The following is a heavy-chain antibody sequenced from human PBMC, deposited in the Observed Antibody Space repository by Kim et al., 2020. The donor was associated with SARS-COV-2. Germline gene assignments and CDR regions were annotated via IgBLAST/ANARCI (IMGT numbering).Heavy chain of an antibody. V-gene: IGHV5-51*01. D-gene: IGHD3-22*01. CDR3: ARLDDSSGYYSYYFDY. J-gene: IGHJ4*02. Sequence: GESLKISCKGSGYSFTSYWIGWVRQMPGKGLEWMGIIYPGDSDTRYSPSFQGQVTISADKSISTAYLQWSSLKALDTAMYYCARLDDSSGYYSYYFDYWGQGTLVTVSS. CDR1: GYSFTSYW. CDR2: IYPGDSDT.